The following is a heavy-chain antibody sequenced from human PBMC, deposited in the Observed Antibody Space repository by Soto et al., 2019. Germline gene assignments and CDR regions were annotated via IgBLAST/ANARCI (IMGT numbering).Heavy chain of an antibody. Sequence: LRLSCAASGFIFRNHVLNWVRQAPGKGLEWVSAIDNSGDGSFYADSVKGRFIISRDNSKDTVFLHMNNLRLEDTAFYYCAKIPSRGMIFGAGSWGQGTLVTV. J-gene: IGHJ5*02. CDR2: IDNSGDGS. CDR3: AKIPSRGMIFGAGS. CDR1: GFIFRNHV. D-gene: IGHD3-3*01. V-gene: IGHV3-23*05.